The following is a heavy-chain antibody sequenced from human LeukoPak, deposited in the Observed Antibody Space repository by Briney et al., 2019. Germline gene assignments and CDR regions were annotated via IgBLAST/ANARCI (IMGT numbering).Heavy chain of an antibody. CDR1: GFTFSSHG. Sequence: GRSLRLSCAASGFTFSSHGMQWVRQAPGKGLEWVAVIWYDGSNKYYADSVKGRFTISRDNSKNTLYLQMNSLRAEDTAVYYCARDENHYFDYWGQGTLVTVSS. CDR2: IWYDGSNK. V-gene: IGHV3-33*08. J-gene: IGHJ4*02. D-gene: IGHD1-14*01. CDR3: ARDENHYFDY.